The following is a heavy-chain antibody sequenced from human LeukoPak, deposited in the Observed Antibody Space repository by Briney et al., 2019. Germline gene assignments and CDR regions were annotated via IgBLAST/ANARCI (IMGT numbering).Heavy chain of an antibody. V-gene: IGHV4-34*01. CDR3: ARWDVRFLGPNWFDP. Sequence: SETLSLTCAVYGGSFSGYYWSWIRQPPGKGLEWIGEINHSGSTNYNPSPKSRVTISVDTSKNQFSLKLSSVTAADTAVYYCARWDVRFLGPNWFDPWGQGTLVTVSS. CDR1: GGSFSGYY. CDR2: INHSGST. J-gene: IGHJ5*02. D-gene: IGHD3-3*01.